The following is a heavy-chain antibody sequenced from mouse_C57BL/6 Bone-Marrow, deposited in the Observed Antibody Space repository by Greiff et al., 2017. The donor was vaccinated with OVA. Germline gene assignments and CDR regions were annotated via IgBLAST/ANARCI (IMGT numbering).Heavy chain of an antibody. Sequence: QVQLKQPGAELVKPGASVKLSCKASGYTFTSYWMQWVKQRPGQGLEWIGEIDPSDSYTNYNQKFKGKATLTVDTSSSTAYMQLSSLTSEDSAVYYCARGYYGSSLWYFDVGGTGTTVTVSS. CDR3: ARGYYGSSLWYFDV. CDR1: GYTFTSYW. V-gene: IGHV1-50*01. J-gene: IGHJ1*03. CDR2: IDPSDSYT. D-gene: IGHD1-1*01.